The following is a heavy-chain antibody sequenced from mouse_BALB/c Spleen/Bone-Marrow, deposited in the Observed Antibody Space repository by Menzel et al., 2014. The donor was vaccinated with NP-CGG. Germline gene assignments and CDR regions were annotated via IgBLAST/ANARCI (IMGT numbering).Heavy chain of an antibody. CDR1: GYTFTSYW. D-gene: IGHD1-1*01. CDR3: TRGGSSPYYFDY. Sequence: QVQLKQSGAELVRPGASVKLSCKASGYTFTSYWINWVKQRPGQGLEWIGNIYPSDSYTSYNQKFKDKATLTVDKSSTTAYMQLSSPTSEDSAVYYCTRGGSSPYYFDYWGQGTTLTVSS. V-gene: IGHV1-69*02. CDR2: IYPSDSYT. J-gene: IGHJ2*01.